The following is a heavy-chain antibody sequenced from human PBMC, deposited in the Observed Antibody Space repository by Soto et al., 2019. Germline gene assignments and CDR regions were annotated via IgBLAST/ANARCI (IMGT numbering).Heavy chain of an antibody. CDR1: GGSMSSSSYY. D-gene: IGHD6-19*01. V-gene: IGHV4-39*01. J-gene: IGHJ4*02. CDR3: ASHVNLPLAGTGFDS. Sequence: PSETLSLTCTVWGGSMSSSSYYWGWIRKPPGKGLEWIGSIYYSGSTYYNPSLKSRVTISVDTSKNKFCLNLTSVTAADPAVSYCASHVNLPLAGTGFDSCGRGTRVTVS. CDR2: IYYSGST.